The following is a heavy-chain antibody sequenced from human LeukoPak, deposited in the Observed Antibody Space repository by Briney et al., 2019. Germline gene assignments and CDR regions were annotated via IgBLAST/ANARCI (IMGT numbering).Heavy chain of an antibody. V-gene: IGHV4-39*07. D-gene: IGHD1-20*01. CDR1: GGSISSSSYY. CDR3: VRLKAVTGNFDY. CDR2: INYSGDT. Sequence: SETLSLTCTVSGGSISSSSYYWGWIRQPPGKGLEWIETINYSGDTYYNPSLKSRVTISVDSSKNQFSLKLSSVTAADTAVYYSVRLKAVTGNFDYWGQGALVTVSS. J-gene: IGHJ4*02.